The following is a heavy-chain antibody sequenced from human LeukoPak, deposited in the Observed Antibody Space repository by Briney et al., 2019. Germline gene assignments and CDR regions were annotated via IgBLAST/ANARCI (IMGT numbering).Heavy chain of an antibody. CDR1: GYTFTSYG. CDR2: ISAYNGNT. V-gene: IGHV1-18*01. Sequence: ASVKVSCKASGYTFTSYGISWVRQAPGQGLEWMGWISAYNGNTNYAQKLQGRVTMTTDTSTSTAYMELRSLRSDDTAVYYCARESVYGANYYYYGMDVWGQGTTVTVSS. CDR3: ARESVYGANYYYYGMDV. D-gene: IGHD4-17*01. J-gene: IGHJ6*02.